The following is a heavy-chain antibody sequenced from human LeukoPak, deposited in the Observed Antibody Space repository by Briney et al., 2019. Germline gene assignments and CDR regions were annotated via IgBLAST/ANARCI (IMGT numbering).Heavy chain of an antibody. CDR3: ARVTVTTFWFDP. D-gene: IGHD4-17*01. CDR2: IYHSGST. J-gene: IGHJ5*02. CDR1: GYSISSGYY. V-gene: IGHV4-38-2*02. Sequence: SETLSLTCTVSGYSISSGYYWGWIRPPPGKGLEWIGSIYHSGSTYYNPSLKSRVTISVDTSKNQFSLKLSSVTAADTAVYYCARVTVTTFWFDPWGQGTLVTVSS.